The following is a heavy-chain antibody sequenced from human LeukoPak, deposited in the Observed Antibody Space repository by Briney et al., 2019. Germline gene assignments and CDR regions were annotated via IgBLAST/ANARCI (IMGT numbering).Heavy chain of an antibody. Sequence: SETLSLTCTVSGGSISSSSYYWGWIRQPPGKGLEWIGSIYYSGSTYYNPSLKSRVTISVDTSKNQFSLKLSSVTAADTAVYYCASGGGEYSGSYWAFDYWGQGTLVTVSS. CDR3: ASGGGEYSGSYWAFDY. V-gene: IGHV4-39*07. CDR1: GGSISSSSYY. J-gene: IGHJ4*02. D-gene: IGHD1-26*01. CDR2: IYYSGST.